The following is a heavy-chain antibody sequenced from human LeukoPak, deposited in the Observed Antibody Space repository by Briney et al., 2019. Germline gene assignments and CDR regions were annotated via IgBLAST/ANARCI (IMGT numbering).Heavy chain of an antibody. J-gene: IGHJ6*02. Sequence: TGGSLRLSCAASGFTVSSNCMSWVRQAPGKGLEWVSVIYSGGSTYYADSVKGRFTISRDNSKNTLYLQMNSLRAVDTAVYYCASHYYDSSGYSSLGYYYYGMDVWGQGTTVTVSS. CDR3: ASHYYDSSGYSSLGYYYYGMDV. V-gene: IGHV3-66*04. CDR1: GFTVSSNC. CDR2: IYSGGST. D-gene: IGHD3-22*01.